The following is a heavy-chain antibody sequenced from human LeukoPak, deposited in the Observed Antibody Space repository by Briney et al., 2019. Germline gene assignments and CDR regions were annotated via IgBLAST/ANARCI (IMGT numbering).Heavy chain of an antibody. V-gene: IGHV3-30*02. D-gene: IGHD6-19*01. CDR1: GFTFKNYG. CDR2: IRNDGSDK. CDR3: AKSIAVAGLAGGRTFDY. Sequence: PGGSLRLSCAASGFTFKNYGMHWVRQAPGKGLEWVAFIRNDGSDKYYAAFVKGRFTISRDNSENTLYLQMNSLRPEDTAVYYCAKSIAVAGLAGGRTFDYWGQGTLVTVSS. J-gene: IGHJ4*02.